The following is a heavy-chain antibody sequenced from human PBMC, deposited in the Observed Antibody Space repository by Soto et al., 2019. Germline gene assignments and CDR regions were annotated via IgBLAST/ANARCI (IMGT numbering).Heavy chain of an antibody. J-gene: IGHJ6*02. D-gene: IGHD2-2*02. Sequence: SETLSLTCTVSGGFVSSDTHYWSWIRQPPGKRLEWIGFIYSSGSTNYNPSLKSRVTMSVDTSKNQFSLKLRSVIVADTAVYHCARFVRSCSGTTCYTRADVWGQGTTVTVSS. CDR3: ARFVRSCSGTTCYTRADV. CDR1: GGFVSSDTHY. CDR2: IYSSGST. V-gene: IGHV4-61*01.